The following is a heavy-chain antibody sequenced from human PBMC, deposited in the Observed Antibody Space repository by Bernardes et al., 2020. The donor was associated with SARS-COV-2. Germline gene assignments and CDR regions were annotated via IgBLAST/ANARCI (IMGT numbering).Heavy chain of an antibody. CDR2: IYTSGST. J-gene: IGHJ5*02. V-gene: IGHV4-4*07. CDR3: ARNNGRGIFCSSTSCYIGWFDP. Sequence: SETLSLTCTVSGGSISSYYWSWIRQPAGKGLEWIGRIYTSGSTNYNPSLKSRVTMSVDTSKNQFSLKLSSVTAADTAVYYCARNNGRGIFCSSTSCYIGWFDPWGQGTLVTVSS. CDR1: GGSISSYY. D-gene: IGHD2-2*02.